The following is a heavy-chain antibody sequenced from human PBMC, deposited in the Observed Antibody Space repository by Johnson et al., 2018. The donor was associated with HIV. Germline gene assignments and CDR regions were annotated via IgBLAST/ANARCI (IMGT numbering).Heavy chain of an antibody. CDR2: IGRSGSTF. CDR3: TTDWHMTGIVHAFDI. J-gene: IGHJ3*02. V-gene: IGHV3-11*01. D-gene: IGHD2/OR15-2a*01. CDR1: GFTFSDYY. Sequence: QVQLVESGGGLVKPGGSLRLSCAASGFTFSDYYMSWIRQAPGKGLEWVSYIGRSGSTFYYADSVKVRFTISRDNAKNSLYLQMNSLRAEDTAVYYCTTDWHMTGIVHAFDIWGQGTMVTVSS.